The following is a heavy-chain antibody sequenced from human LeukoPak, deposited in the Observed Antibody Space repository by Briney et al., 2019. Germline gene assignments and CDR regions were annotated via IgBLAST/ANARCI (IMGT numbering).Heavy chain of an antibody. CDR1: GGSISSSSYY. Sequence: KPSETLSLTCTVSGGSISSSSYYWGWIRQPPGKGLEWTGSIYYSGSAYYNSSLKSRVTISVDTSKNQFSLKLSSVTAADTAVYYCASRGSQSGYFLWFDPWGQGTLVTVSS. D-gene: IGHD3-3*01. CDR2: IYYSGSA. CDR3: ASRGSQSGYFLWFDP. J-gene: IGHJ5*02. V-gene: IGHV4-39*01.